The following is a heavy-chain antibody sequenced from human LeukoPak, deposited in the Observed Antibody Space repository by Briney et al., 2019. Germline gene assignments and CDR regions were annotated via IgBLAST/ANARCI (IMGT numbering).Heavy chain of an antibody. CDR1: GGTFSSYA. V-gene: IGHV1-69*13. D-gene: IGHD3-10*01. CDR2: IIPIFGTA. Sequence: SVKVSCKASGGTFSSYAISWVRQAPGQGLEWMGGIIPIFGTANYAQKFQGRVTITADESTSTAYMELSGLRSEDTAVYYCARDRRLGVRGVISAFDIWGQGTMVTVSS. J-gene: IGHJ3*02. CDR3: ARDRRLGVRGVISAFDI.